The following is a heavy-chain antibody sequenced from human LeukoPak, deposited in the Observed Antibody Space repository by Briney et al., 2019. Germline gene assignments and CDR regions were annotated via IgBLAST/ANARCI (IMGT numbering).Heavy chain of an antibody. D-gene: IGHD2-15*01. V-gene: IGHV1-18*01. CDR2: INTHTGDT. Sequence: ASVKVSCKASGYTFTTYDISWVRQAPGQGPEWMGWINTHTGDTRYGQKVQGRVTMTTDTSTSTAYMELRGLESDDTAVYFCARGPGGCSGGSCYRDYWGQGTLVTVSS. CDR3: ARGPGGCSGGSCYRDY. J-gene: IGHJ4*02. CDR1: GYTFTTYD.